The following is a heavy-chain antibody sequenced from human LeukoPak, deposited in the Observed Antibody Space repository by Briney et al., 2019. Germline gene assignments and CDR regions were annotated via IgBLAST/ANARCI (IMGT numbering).Heavy chain of an antibody. J-gene: IGHJ4*02. D-gene: IGHD2-2*02. Sequence: GALRLSCAASGFTFSDYAMSWVRQAPGKGLEWVSSISGSGGTTYYADSVRGRFTISRANSKNTLYLQMNSLRAEDTAVYYCAKTYCSTTSCYISASFFFDYWGQGTLVTVSS. CDR1: GFTFSDYA. CDR2: ISGSGGTT. V-gene: IGHV3-23*01. CDR3: AKTYCSTTSCYISASFFFDY.